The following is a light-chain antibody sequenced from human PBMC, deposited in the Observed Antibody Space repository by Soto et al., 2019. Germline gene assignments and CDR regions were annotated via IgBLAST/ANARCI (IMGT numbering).Light chain of an antibody. V-gene: IGKV3-20*01. J-gene: IGKJ1*01. Sequence: TQRAGTLSLYPGERATLSCRASQSVSNNYLAWYQQKPGQAPRLLIYGASNRATGIPDRFSGSGSGTDFTLTISRLEPEDFAVYYCQQYGRSGTFGQGTKVDNK. CDR3: QQYGRSGT. CDR2: GAS. CDR1: QSVSNNY.